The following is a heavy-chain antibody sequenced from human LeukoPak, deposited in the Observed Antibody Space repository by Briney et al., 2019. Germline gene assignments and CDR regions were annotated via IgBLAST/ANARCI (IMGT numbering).Heavy chain of an antibody. CDR1: GFTFSDYA. D-gene: IGHD2-15*01. Sequence: GGSLRLSCAASGFTFSDYAMSWVRQAPGGGLEWVSAISGSGDKTFHADSVKGRFTTSRDNSKNTLSLQMSSLRVEDSAVYFCAKDASAWWYHRAYMNVWGTGTTVTVSS. CDR2: ISGSGDKT. V-gene: IGHV3-23*01. CDR3: AKDASAWWYHRAYMNV. J-gene: IGHJ6*03.